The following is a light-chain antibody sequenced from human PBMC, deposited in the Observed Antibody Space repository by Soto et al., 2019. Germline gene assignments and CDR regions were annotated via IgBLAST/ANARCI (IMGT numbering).Light chain of an antibody. V-gene: IGKV3-20*01. CDR1: QSVTNNY. J-gene: IGKJ2*01. CDR2: GAS. CDR3: QQYSNTPQT. Sequence: MGWTQSPGTLSLSPAERATLSGRASQSVTNNYLAWFQQKPGQAPRLLIYGASSRATGIPDRFSGSGSGTDFTLTISRLEPEDFAVYYCQQYSNTPQTFGQGTKVEIK.